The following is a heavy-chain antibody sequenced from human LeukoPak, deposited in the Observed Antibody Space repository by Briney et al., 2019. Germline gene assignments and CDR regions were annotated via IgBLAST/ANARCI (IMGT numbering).Heavy chain of an antibody. CDR3: ARLSTVTTSFDY. J-gene: IGHJ4*02. V-gene: IGHV4-61*02. Sequence: PSDTLSLTCTVSGGSISSGSYYWSWIRQPAGKGLEWIGRIYTSGSTNYNPSLKSRVTISVDTSKNQFSLKLSSVTAADTAVYYCARLSTVTTSFDYWGQGTLVTVSS. D-gene: IGHD4-17*01. CDR2: IYTSGST. CDR1: GGSISSGSYY.